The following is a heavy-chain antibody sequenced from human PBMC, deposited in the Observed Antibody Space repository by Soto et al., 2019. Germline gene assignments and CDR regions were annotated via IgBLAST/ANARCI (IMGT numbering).Heavy chain of an antibody. CDR3: ARAEYCSSTSCYDYGMDV. CDR1: GFTFSSYA. V-gene: IGHV3-30-3*01. CDR2: ISYDGSNK. D-gene: IGHD2-2*01. Sequence: GSLRLSCAASGFTFSSYAMHWVRQAPGKGLEWVAVISYDGSNKYYADSVKGRFTISRDNSKNTLYLQMNSLRAEDTAVYYCARAEYCSSTSCYDYGMDVWGQGTTVTVSS. J-gene: IGHJ6*02.